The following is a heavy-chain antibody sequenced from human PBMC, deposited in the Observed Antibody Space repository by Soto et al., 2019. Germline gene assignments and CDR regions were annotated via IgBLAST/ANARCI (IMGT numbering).Heavy chain of an antibody. J-gene: IGHJ5*02. V-gene: IGHV3-23*01. CDR3: AKGRRAVAPPYPWFPP. D-gene: IGHD6-19*01. CDR2: ITGGADNT. Sequence: GGSLRLSCVASGFTYSSYAMSWVRQAPGKGLEWVSTITGGADNTHYADSVKGRFTISRDNSRNTVSLQMNSLRVEDTAVFLCAKGRRAVAPPYPWFPPWGLGPLVTVSS. CDR1: GFTYSSYA.